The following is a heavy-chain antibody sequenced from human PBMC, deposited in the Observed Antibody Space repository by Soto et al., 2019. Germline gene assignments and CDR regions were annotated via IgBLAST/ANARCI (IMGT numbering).Heavy chain of an antibody. J-gene: IGHJ6*03. CDR3: ARGDCVGGTCYSLAGSFYYYMDV. D-gene: IGHD2-15*01. CDR2: INSDGSVS. Sequence: EVQLVESGGGLVQPGGSLRLSCAASGFTFSNYWMYWVRQAPGKGLECVSRINSDGSVSSHADSVRGRLTISRDNVKNTLYLHMDSLRAEDTAVYFCARGDCVGGTCYSLAGSFYYYMDVWGKGTTVTVFS. CDR1: GFTFSNYW. V-gene: IGHV3-74*02.